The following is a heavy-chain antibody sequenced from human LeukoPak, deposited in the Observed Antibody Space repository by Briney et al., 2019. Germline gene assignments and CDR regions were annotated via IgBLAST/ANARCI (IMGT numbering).Heavy chain of an antibody. CDR2: ISGYNVNT. D-gene: IGHD3-16*01. Sequence: ASVKVSCKASGYTFTSYGISWVRQVPGQGLEWMGWISGYNVNTNYVQKLQGRVTMTTDTSTSTAYMDLRSLRSDDTAVYYCAKASLGPGDGFDPWGQGTLVTVSS. V-gene: IGHV1-18*01. CDR1: GYTFTSYG. CDR3: AKASLGPGDGFDP. J-gene: IGHJ5*02.